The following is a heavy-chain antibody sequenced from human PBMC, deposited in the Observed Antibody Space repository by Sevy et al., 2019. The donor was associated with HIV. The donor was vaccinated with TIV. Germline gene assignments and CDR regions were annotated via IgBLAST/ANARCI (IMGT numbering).Heavy chain of an antibody. V-gene: IGHV3-30-3*01. D-gene: IGHD3-3*01. CDR1: GFTFSSYA. CDR2: ISYDGSNK. CDR3: ERGLRFLERLLSREDTLDY. J-gene: IGHJ4*02. Sequence: GGSLRLSCAASGFTFSSYAMHWVRQAPGKGLEWVAVISYDGSNKYYEDSVKGRFTIAKDKSKNTLYLQMNSLSAEDKALYYCERGLRFLERLLSREDTLDYWGQGTLVTVSS.